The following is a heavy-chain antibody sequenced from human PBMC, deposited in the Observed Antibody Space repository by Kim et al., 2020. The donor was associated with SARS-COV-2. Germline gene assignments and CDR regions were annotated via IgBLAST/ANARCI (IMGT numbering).Heavy chain of an antibody. CDR3: ARLYNYVWGSYRPQYYFDY. J-gene: IGHJ4*02. D-gene: IGHD3-16*02. Sequence: SETLSLTCAVYGGSFSVYYWSWIRQPPGKGLEWIGEINHSGSTNYNPSLKSRVTISVDTSKNQFSLKLSSVTAADTAVYYCARLYNYVWGSYRPQYYFDYWGQGTLVTVSS. V-gene: IGHV4-34*01. CDR2: INHSGST. CDR1: GGSFSVYY.